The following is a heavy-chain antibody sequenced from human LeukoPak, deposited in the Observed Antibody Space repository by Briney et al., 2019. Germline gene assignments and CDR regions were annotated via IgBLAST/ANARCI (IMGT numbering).Heavy chain of an antibody. CDR3: ARAPPGWVTDY. CDR1: GFTFCSYL. CDR2: IKQDGSEK. J-gene: IGHJ4*02. D-gene: IGHD2-21*02. Sequence: GGALRLSCAASGFTFCSYLMSWVPQAPGKGVGGVANIKQDGSEKYYVDSVKGRFTISRDNAKNSLYLQMNSLRAEDTAVYYCARAPPGWVTDYWGQGTLVTVSS. V-gene: IGHV3-7*03.